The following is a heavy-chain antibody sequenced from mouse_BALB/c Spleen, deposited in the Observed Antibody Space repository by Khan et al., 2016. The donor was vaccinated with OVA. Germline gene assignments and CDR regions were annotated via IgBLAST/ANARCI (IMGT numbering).Heavy chain of an antibody. D-gene: IGHD2-14*01. J-gene: IGHJ4*01. CDR1: GYTFTSHT. CDR2: INPRSGYT. CDR3: ARRTTEYALDY. Sequence: QVQLKQSGAELARPGASVKMSCKASGYTFTSHTMHWVKQRPGQGLEWLGYINPRSGYTQYNQKFNDKATLTAAISSSTAYMQLSSRTAEDSAVYYGARRTTEYALDYWGQGTSVTVSS. V-gene: IGHV1-4*01.